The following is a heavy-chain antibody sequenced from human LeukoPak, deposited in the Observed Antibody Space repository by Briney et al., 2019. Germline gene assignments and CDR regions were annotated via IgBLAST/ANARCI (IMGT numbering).Heavy chain of an antibody. CDR1: GGSFSGYY. CDR2: INHSGST. V-gene: IGHV4-34*01. D-gene: IGHD2-2*01. Sequence: SETLSLTCAVYGGSFSGYYWSWIRQPPGKGLERIGEINHSGSTNYNPSLKSRVTISVDTSKNQFSLKLSSVTAADTAVYYCATGPRPQLISRKYLQHWGQGTLVTVSS. J-gene: IGHJ1*01. CDR3: ATGPRPQLISRKYLQH.